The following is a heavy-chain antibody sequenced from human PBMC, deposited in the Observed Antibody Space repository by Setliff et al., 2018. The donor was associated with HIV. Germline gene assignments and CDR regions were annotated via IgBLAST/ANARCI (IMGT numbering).Heavy chain of an antibody. CDR1: GGSFSGYY. D-gene: IGHD3-3*01. Sequence: SETLSLTCAVYGGSFSGYYWSWIRQPPGEGPEWIGHISSSGSTNYSPSLRSRVIMSVDTSQNLFSLILTSVTAADTAVYYCARCYYNFWSGYPLDYMDVWGKGTTVTVSS. CDR3: ARCYYNFWSGYPLDYMDV. CDR2: ISSSGST. J-gene: IGHJ6*03. V-gene: IGHV4-4*08.